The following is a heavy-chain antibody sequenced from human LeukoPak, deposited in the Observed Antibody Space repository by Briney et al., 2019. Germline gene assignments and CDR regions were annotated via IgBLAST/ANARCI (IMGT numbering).Heavy chain of an antibody. CDR2: INPYSGGT. Sequence: ASVRVSCKASGYTFTDYYMHWVRQAPGQGLEWMGWINPYSGGTNYAQKFQGRVTMTRDTSISTAYMELSSLRSEDTAVYYCARYYYDSSGYLPHFDYWGQGTLVTVSS. D-gene: IGHD3-22*01. CDR1: GYTFTDYY. CDR3: ARYYYDSSGYLPHFDY. J-gene: IGHJ4*02. V-gene: IGHV1-2*02.